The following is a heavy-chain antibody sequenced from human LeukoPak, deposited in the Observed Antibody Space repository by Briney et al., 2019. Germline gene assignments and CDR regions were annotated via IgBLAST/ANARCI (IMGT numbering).Heavy chain of an antibody. J-gene: IGHJ3*02. D-gene: IGHD2-15*01. CDR2: IYYSGST. CDR1: GVSISSYY. V-gene: IGHV4-59*01. Sequence: PSETLSLTCTVSGVSISSYYWSWIRQPPGKGLEWIGYIYYSGSTNYNPSLKSRVTISVDTSKNQFSLKLSSVTAADTAVYYCARSGWSDAFDIWGQGTMVTVSS. CDR3: ARSGWSDAFDI.